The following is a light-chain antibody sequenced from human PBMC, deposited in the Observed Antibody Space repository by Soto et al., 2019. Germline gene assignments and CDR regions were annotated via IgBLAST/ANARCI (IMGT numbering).Light chain of an antibody. Sequence: EIVMTQSPATLSVSPGERATLSCRASQSVSSNLAWYQQKPGQAPRLLIYGASTRATGIPARFSGSGSGTEFTLTISRLQCEDFAVYYCQQYNNWPRGTFGQGTKVEIK. J-gene: IGKJ1*01. CDR2: GAS. V-gene: IGKV3-15*01. CDR1: QSVSSN. CDR3: QQYNNWPRGT.